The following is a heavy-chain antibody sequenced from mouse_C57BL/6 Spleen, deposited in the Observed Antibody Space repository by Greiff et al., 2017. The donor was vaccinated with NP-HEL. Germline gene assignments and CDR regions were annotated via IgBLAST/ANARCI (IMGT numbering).Heavy chain of an antibody. Sequence: QVQLQQPGAELVKPGASVKVSCKASGYTFTSYWMHWVKQRPGQGLEWIGRIHPSDSDTNYNQKFKGKVTLTVDKSSSTAYMQLSSLTSEDSAVHYCAIGGGIYYGNYGAYWGQGTLVTVSA. V-gene: IGHV1-74*01. CDR2: IHPSDSDT. J-gene: IGHJ3*01. D-gene: IGHD2-1*01. CDR1: GYTFTSYW. CDR3: AIGGGIYYGNYGAY.